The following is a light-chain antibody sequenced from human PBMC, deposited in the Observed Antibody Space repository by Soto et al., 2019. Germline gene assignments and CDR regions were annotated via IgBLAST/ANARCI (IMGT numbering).Light chain of an antibody. Sequence: DIVMTQSPLSLPVTPGEPASISCRSSQSLLHSNGYNYLDWYLQTPGQSPQLLIYLGSNRASGVPARFSGSGSGTDFTLKISRVESEDVGVYYCLQAIQTQVTFGQGTKVEIK. CDR2: LGS. V-gene: IGKV2-28*01. CDR3: LQAIQTQVT. J-gene: IGKJ1*01. CDR1: QSLLHSNGYNY.